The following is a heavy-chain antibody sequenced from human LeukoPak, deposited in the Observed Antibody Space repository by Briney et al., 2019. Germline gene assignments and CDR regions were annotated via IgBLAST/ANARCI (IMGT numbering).Heavy chain of an antibody. J-gene: IGHJ4*02. V-gene: IGHV3-21*01. CDR3: ARDYDFWSGYHRGFDY. Sequence: PGGSLRLFCSASGFNFSSYRMNWVRQAPGKGLGWVSSISSSSSYIYYADSVKGRFTISRDNAKNSLYLQMNSLRAEDTAVYYCARDYDFWSGYHRGFDYWGQGTLVTISS. CDR1: GFNFSSYR. D-gene: IGHD3-3*01. CDR2: ISSSSSYI.